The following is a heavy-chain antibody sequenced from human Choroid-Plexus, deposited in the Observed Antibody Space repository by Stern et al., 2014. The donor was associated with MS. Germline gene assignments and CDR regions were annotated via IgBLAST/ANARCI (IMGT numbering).Heavy chain of an antibody. CDR3: AKDRQYLTYFFDH. Sequence: VQLVESGGGVVQPGRPLRLSCVASGFTFGSCAMHWVRQAPGKGLEWVGGVSHDGSYKYYADSVKGRFTISRDNSQNTLYMQMNSLRPEDTAVYYCAKDRQYLTYFFDHWGQGSLVTVSS. D-gene: IGHD2/OR15-2a*01. CDR2: VSHDGSYK. CDR1: GFTFGSCA. J-gene: IGHJ5*02. V-gene: IGHV3-30*18.